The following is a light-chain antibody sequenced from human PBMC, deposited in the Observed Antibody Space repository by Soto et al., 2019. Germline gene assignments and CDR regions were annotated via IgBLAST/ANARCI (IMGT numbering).Light chain of an antibody. V-gene: IGKV1-9*01. J-gene: IGKJ5*01. CDR3: QQFNDYPIT. CDR2: AAS. CDR1: QGISNY. Sequence: DIQLTQSPSFLSASVGDRVTISCRASQGISNYLGWYQQKPGKAPKLVINAASTLQSGVPSRFSGSGSGTEFTLTISSLQPEDFATYDCQQFNDYPITFGQGTRLEIK.